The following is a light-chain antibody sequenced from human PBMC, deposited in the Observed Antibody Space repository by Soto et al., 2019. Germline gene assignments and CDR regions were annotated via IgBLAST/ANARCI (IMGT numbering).Light chain of an antibody. Sequence: QSALTQPASVSGSPGQSITISCIGTSSDVGGYNYVSWYQQHPGKAPKLMIYEVTNRPSGVSNRFSGSKSGNTASLTISGLQAEDEADYYCSSYTSSSTVVFGGGTKLTVL. V-gene: IGLV2-14*01. J-gene: IGLJ3*02. CDR3: SSYTSSSTVV. CDR2: EVT. CDR1: SSDVGGYNY.